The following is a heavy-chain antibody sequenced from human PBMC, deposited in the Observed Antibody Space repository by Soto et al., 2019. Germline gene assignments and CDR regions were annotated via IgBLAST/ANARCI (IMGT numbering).Heavy chain of an antibody. CDR3: DRMSYYYDKWYFDI. Sequence: SETLSLTCTVSGGSINNNYHYLNWIRHTPGKGLEWIGYVYYSGRTYYIPSLESRLSMSIDKSKNQFSLRLNSVIAQDAAIYYCDRMSYYYDKWYFDIWGSGTLVTVSS. J-gene: IGHJ2*01. V-gene: IGHV4-30-4*01. CDR1: GGSINNNYHY. D-gene: IGHD3-22*01. CDR2: VYYSGRT.